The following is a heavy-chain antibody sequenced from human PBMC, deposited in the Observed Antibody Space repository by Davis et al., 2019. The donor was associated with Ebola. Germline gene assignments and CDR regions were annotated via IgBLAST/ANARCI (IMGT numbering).Heavy chain of an antibody. CDR1: GYTFTSYA. J-gene: IGHJ6*02. D-gene: IGHD6-13*01. CDR2: INAGNGNT. V-gene: IGHV1-3*01. CDR3: AREGVYSSSWYYYYGMDV. Sequence: ASVKVFCKASGYTFTSYAMHWVRQAPGQRLEWMGWINAGNGNTKYSQKFQGRVTITRDTSASTAYMELSSLRSEDTDVYYCAREGVYSSSWYYYYGMDVWGQGTTVTVSS.